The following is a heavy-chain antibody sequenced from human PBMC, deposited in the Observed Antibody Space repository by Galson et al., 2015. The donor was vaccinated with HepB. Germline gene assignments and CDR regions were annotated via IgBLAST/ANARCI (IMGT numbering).Heavy chain of an antibody. CDR3: ARDDPYERDGQIGFDY. CDR2: IIPIFDIA. CDR1: GGTFTSYA. D-gene: IGHD5-24*01. Sequence: SVKVSCKASGGTFTSYAISWVRQAPGQGLEWMGGIIPIFDIARYAQKFQGRVTITADESSSTAYMELSSLRSEDTAVYYCARDDPYERDGQIGFDYWGQGTLVTVSS. V-gene: IGHV1-69*13. J-gene: IGHJ4*02.